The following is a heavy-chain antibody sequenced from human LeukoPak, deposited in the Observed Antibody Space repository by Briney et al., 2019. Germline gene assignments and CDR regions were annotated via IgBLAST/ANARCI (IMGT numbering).Heavy chain of an antibody. CDR2: ISRGRPTI. CDR1: GFTFSSYS. J-gene: IGHJ4*02. CDR3: TRDPEALDN. V-gene: IGHV3-48*02. Sequence: PGGSLRLSCAASGFTFSSYSMNWVRQAPGKGLEWVSYISRGRPTIHYADSVKGRFTISRDNAENSLYLQMINLRDEDTAVYYCTRDPEALDNWGQGTLVTVSS.